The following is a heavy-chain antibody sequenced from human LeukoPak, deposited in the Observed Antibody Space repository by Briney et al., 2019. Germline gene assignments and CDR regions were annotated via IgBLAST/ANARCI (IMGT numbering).Heavy chain of an antibody. J-gene: IGHJ4*02. Sequence: KPSETLSLTCTVSGGSISSSSYYWGWIRQPPGKGLEWIGSIYYSGSTYYNPSLKSRVTISVDTSKNQFSLKLSSVTAADTAVYYCARGAVAGSYFDYWGQGTLVTVSS. D-gene: IGHD6-19*01. CDR3: ARGAVAGSYFDY. CDR2: IYYSGST. V-gene: IGHV4-39*07. CDR1: GGSISSSSYY.